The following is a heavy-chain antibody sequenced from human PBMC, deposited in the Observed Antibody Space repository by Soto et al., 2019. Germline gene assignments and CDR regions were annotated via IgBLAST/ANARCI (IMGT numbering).Heavy chain of an antibody. CDR2: IDPSDSYT. CDR3: ARLQAAAGDNDLTFDY. CDR1: GYSFTSYW. V-gene: IGHV5-10-1*01. D-gene: IGHD6-13*01. J-gene: IGHJ4*02. Sequence: EVQLVQSGAEVKKPGESLRISCKGSGYSFTSYWISWVRQMPGKGLEWMGRIDPSDSYTNYSPSFQGHVTISADKSISTASLQWSSLQASDTAMYYCARLQAAAGDNDLTFDYWGQGTRVTVPS.